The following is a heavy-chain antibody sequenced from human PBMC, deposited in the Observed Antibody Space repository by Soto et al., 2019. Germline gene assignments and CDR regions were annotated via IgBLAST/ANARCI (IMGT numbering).Heavy chain of an antibody. CDR1: GFTFSSYA. Sequence: GGSLRLSCAASGFTFSSYAMHWVRQAPGKGLEWVAVISYDGSNKYYADSVKGRFTISRDNSKNTLYLQMNSLRAEDTAVYYCARDRGAGSSDLFDYWGQGTLVTVSS. V-gene: IGHV3-30-3*01. J-gene: IGHJ4*02. CDR2: ISYDGSNK. D-gene: IGHD2-2*01. CDR3: ARDRGAGSSDLFDY.